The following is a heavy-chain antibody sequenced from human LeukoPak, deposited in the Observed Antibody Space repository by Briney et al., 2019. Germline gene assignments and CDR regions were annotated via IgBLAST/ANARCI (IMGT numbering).Heavy chain of an antibody. J-gene: IGHJ4*02. Sequence: SETLSLTRTVSGGSISSYYWSWIRQPPGKGLEWIGYIYYSGSTNYNPSLKSRVTISVATPQNQFPLNLRSVPAADTAVYYCARAGMGYYFDYWGQGTLVTVSS. CDR1: GGSISSYY. CDR3: ARAGMGYYFDY. D-gene: IGHD6-13*01. CDR2: IYYSGST. V-gene: IGHV4-59*01.